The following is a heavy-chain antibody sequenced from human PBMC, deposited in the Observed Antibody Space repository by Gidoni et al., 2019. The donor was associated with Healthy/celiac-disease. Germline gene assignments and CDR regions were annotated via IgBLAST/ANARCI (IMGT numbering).Heavy chain of an antibody. D-gene: IGHD6-13*01. J-gene: IGHJ4*02. CDR2: ISYDGSNK. CDR3: ASSRLRQQLVPLFDY. CDR1: GFTFSSYA. V-gene: IGHV3-30-3*01. Sequence: QVQLVESGGGVVQPGRSLRPSCAASGFTFSSYAMHWVRQAPGKGLEWVAVISYDGSNKYYADSVKGRFTISRDNSKNTLYLQMNSLRAEDTAVYYCASSRLRQQLVPLFDYWGQGTLVTVSS.